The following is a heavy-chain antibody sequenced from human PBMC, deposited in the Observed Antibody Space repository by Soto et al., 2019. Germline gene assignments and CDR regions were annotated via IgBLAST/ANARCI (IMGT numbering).Heavy chain of an antibody. Sequence: GESLKISCAASGFTFSSYEMNWVRQAPGKGLEWVSYISSSGSTIYYADSVKGRFTISRDNAKNSLYLQMNSLRAEDTAVYYCARDHKGGYYYYGMDVWGQGTTVTVSS. CDR3: ARDHKGGYYYYGMDV. CDR1: GFTFSSYE. J-gene: IGHJ6*02. CDR2: ISSSGSTI. V-gene: IGHV3-48*03.